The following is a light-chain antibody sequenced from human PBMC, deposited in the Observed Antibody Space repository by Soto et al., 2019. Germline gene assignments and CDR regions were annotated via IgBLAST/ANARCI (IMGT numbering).Light chain of an antibody. Sequence: QSALTQPAYVSGSPGQSITISCTGTSSDVGGYNYVSWYQQHPGKAPKLMIYDVSNRPSGVSNRFSGSKSGNTASLTISGLQAEDEADYYCSSYTSRSTLGVFGTGTKLTVL. J-gene: IGLJ1*01. CDR1: SSDVGGYNY. CDR2: DVS. V-gene: IGLV2-14*01. CDR3: SSYTSRSTLGV.